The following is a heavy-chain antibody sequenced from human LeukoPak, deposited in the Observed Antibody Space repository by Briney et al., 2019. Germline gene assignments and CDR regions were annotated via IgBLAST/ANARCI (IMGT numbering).Heavy chain of an antibody. J-gene: IGHJ4*02. CDR2: IWYDGSNK. V-gene: IGHV3-33*06. D-gene: IGHD3-22*01. Sequence: GRSLRLSCAASGFTFSSYGMHWVRQAPGKGLEWVAVIWYDGSNKYYADSVKGRFTISRDISKNTLYLQMDSLRAEDTAVYYCAKAEDSSGYYYYLFDYWGQGTLVTVSS. CDR1: GFTFSSYG. CDR3: AKAEDSSGYYYYLFDY.